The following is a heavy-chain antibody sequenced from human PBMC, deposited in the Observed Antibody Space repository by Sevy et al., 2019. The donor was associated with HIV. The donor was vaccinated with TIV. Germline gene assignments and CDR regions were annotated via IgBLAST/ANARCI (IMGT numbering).Heavy chain of an antibody. CDR3: AREGEEMAPRITLDY. D-gene: IGHD5-12*01. CDR1: GYTFTGYY. J-gene: IGHJ4*02. Sequence: ASVKVSCKASGYTFTGYYMHWVRQAPGQGLEWMGWINPNSGGTNYAQTFQRWVTMTRDTSISTAYMELSRLRSDDTAVYYCAREGEEMAPRITLDYWGQGTLVTVSS. V-gene: IGHV1-2*04. CDR2: INPNSGGT.